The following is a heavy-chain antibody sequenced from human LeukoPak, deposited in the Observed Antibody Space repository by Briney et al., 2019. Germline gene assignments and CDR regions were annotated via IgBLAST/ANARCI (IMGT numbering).Heavy chain of an antibody. CDR2: MNPNSGNT. CDR3: ARGRSIAALAADWFDP. CDR1: GYTFTSYD. V-gene: IGHV1-8*01. D-gene: IGHD6-6*01. Sequence: ASVKVSCKASGYTFTSYDINWVRQATGQGLEWMGWMNPNSGNTGYAQKFQGRVTMTRNTSISTAYMELSSLRSEDTAVYYCARGRSIAALAADWFDPWGQGTLVTVSS. J-gene: IGHJ5*02.